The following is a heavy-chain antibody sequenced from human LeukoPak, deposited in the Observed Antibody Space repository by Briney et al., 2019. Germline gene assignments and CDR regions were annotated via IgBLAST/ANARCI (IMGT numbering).Heavy chain of an antibody. CDR3: AKAAGQVVVAAHFDY. CDR2: ISYDGSNK. V-gene: IGHV3-30*18. Sequence: GGSLRLSRAASGFTFSSYGMHWVRQAPGKGLEWVAVISYDGSNKYYADSVKGRFTISRDNSKNTPYLQMNSLRAEDTAVYYCAKAAGQVVVAAHFDYWGQGTLVTVSS. J-gene: IGHJ4*02. D-gene: IGHD2-15*01. CDR1: GFTFSSYG.